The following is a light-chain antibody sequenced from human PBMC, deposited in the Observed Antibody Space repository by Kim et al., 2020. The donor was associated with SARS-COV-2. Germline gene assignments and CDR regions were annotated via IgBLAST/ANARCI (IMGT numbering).Light chain of an antibody. CDR1: QDINVH. J-gene: IGKJ2*01. V-gene: IGKV1-33*01. Sequence: SASIRDRVTITCQASQDINVHLNWYQHKPGGVPKLLIYGASNLEAGVPSRFTGSGSGTDFTFTISSLQPEDVATYFCQQYNNLPYTFAQGTKLEI. CDR2: GAS. CDR3: QQYNNLPYT.